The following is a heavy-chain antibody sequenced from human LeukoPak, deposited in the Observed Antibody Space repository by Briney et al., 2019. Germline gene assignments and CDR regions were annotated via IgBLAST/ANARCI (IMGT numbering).Heavy chain of an antibody. J-gene: IGHJ3*02. CDR3: ARLKAAFDI. Sequence: SETLSLTCTVSGGSISSSSHYWGWLRQPPGKGLEWIGSIYYSGSTYYNPSLKSRVTISVDTSKNQFSLKLSSVTAADTAVYYCARLKAAFDIWGQGTMVTVSS. V-gene: IGHV4-39*01. CDR1: GGSISSSSHY. CDR2: IYYSGST.